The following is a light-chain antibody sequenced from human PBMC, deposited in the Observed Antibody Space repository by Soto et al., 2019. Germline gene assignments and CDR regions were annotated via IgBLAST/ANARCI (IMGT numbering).Light chain of an antibody. J-gene: IGKJ4*01. CDR1: QSIGRK. CDR2: DAS. V-gene: IGKV3-11*01. CDR3: QQRSNWPLS. Sequence: EIVLTQSPATLSLSPGERATLSCRASQSIGRKLAWYQQKPGQAPRLLIFDASDRATAIPARFSGSGSGTDFTLTISSLEPEEFATYYCQQRSNWPLSFGGGTMLEIK.